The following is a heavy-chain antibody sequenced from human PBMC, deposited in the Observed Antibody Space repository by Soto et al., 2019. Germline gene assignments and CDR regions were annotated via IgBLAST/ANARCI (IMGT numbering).Heavy chain of an antibody. CDR3: AREGGAGEFFPHPSQAPYVLGLNWFGP. Sequence: QVQLVQSGAEVKKPGSSVKVSCKASGGTFSSYAISWVRQAPGQGLEWMGGIIPIFGTANSAQKFQGRVTLTAGESTSTAEMERTSLRFGDTAVYSWAREGGAGEFFPHPSQAPYVLGLNWFGPWGQGTLVTVSS. D-gene: IGHD3-16*01. J-gene: IGHJ5*02. V-gene: IGHV1-69*01. CDR1: GGTFSSYA. CDR2: IIPIFGTA.